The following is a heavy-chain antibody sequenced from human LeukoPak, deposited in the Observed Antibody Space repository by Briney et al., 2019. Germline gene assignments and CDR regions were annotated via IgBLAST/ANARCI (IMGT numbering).Heavy chain of an antibody. D-gene: IGHD3-22*01. CDR2: IYPGDSDT. V-gene: IGHV5-51*01. CDR1: GYSFTSYW. J-gene: IGHJ3*02. CDR3: ARHSSVHDYYDSSGYRDAFDI. Sequence: GESLKISCKGSGYSFTSYWIGWVRQMPGKGLEWMGIIYPGDSDTRYSPSFQGQVTISADKSISTAYLQWSSLKASDTAMYYCARHSSVHDYYDSSGYRDAFDIWGQGTMVTVSS.